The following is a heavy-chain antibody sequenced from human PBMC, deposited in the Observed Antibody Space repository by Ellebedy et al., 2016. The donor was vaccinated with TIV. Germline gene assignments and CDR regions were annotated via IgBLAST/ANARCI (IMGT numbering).Heavy chain of an antibody. V-gene: IGHV1-18*01. D-gene: IGHD5-12*01. J-gene: IGHJ4*02. Sequence: AASVKVSCKASSYTFTNYCLTWVRQAPGQGLEWMGWISGYNGNKNYAQKLQGRVTMTTETSTSTAYMEPRSLRSDDTAVYYCARGSFGYASYYFDYWGQGTLVTDSS. CDR3: ARGSFGYASYYFDY. CDR2: ISGYNGNK. CDR1: SYTFTNYC.